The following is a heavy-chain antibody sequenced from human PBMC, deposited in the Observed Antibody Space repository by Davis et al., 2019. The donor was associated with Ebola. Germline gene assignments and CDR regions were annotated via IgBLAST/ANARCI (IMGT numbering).Heavy chain of an antibody. CDR1: GFTFSSSA. J-gene: IGHJ3*02. CDR2: ISGSGATT. V-gene: IGHV3-23*01. D-gene: IGHD3-22*01. CDR3: AREGYDSSGYYYSHDAFDI. Sequence: PGGSLRLSCAASGFTFSSSAMRWVRQAPGKGLEWVSGISGSGATTNYADSVKGRFTISRDNSKNTLYLQMNSLRAEDTAVYYCAREGYDSSGYYYSHDAFDIWGQGTMVTVSS.